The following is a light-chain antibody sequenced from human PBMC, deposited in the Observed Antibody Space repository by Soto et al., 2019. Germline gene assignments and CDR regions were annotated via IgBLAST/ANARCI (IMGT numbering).Light chain of an antibody. CDR2: GAA. CDR3: QHYNEWPLT. J-gene: IGKJ4*01. V-gene: IGKV3-15*01. Sequence: ETVMTQSPATLSESQGERATLSCRASKSVSNNLAWYQQKPGQAPRLLIYGAAARATGIPARVSGSGFGTEFTLTISSLQTEDSAVYYCQHYNEWPLTFGGGTKVEIK. CDR1: KSVSNN.